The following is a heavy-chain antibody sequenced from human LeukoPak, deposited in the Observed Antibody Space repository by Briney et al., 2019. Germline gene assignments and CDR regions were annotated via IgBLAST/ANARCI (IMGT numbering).Heavy chain of an antibody. D-gene: IGHD5-18*01. V-gene: IGHV3-53*01. J-gene: IGHJ5*02. Sequence: GGSPRLSCAASGFTVRSNYMTWVRQAPGKGLEWVSVMYSGDSTYYDDSVKGRFTISRDNSKNTLDLQMNSLRDEDTGVYYCARADGYSSWFVHWGQGTLVTVSS. CDR3: ARADGYSSWFVH. CDR2: MYSGDST. CDR1: GFTVRSNY.